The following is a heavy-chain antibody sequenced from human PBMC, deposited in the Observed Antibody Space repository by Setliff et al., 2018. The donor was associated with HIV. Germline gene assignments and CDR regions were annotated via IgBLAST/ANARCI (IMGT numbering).Heavy chain of an antibody. CDR3: ARGRDGELFTKEGNYYYYIDV. Sequence: PSETLSLTCTVSGASISYGGHYWSWIRQPAGKGLEWIGRSHSGGNTNYNPSLKSRLTISVDTSKNQLSLKLTSVTAADTAVYYCARGRDGELFTKEGNYYYYIDVWG. V-gene: IGHV4-61*02. CDR2: SHSGGNT. D-gene: IGHD3-10*01. CDR1: GASISYGGHY. J-gene: IGHJ6*03.